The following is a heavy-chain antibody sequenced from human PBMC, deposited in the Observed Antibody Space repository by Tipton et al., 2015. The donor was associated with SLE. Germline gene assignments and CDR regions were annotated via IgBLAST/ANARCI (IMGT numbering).Heavy chain of an antibody. J-gene: IGHJ4*02. Sequence: TLSLTCAVSGYSISSGYYWGWIRQPPGKGLEWIGSIYHSGSTYYNPSLKSRVTISVDTSKNQFSLKLSSVTAADTAVYYCARGVSVADIDYFDYWGQGTLVTVSS. D-gene: IGHD2-15*01. CDR1: GYSISSGYY. CDR3: ARGVSVADIDYFDY. CDR2: IYHSGST. V-gene: IGHV4-38-2*01.